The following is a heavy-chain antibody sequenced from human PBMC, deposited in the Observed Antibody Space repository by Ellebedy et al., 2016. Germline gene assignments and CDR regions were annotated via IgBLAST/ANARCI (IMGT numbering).Heavy chain of an antibody. D-gene: IGHD2/OR15-2a*01. CDR3: ARGVYGASDI. CDR1: GFTLRSYR. CDR2: SSSDGSIT. Sequence: GESLKISXVASGFTLRSYRMHWVRQVPGEGLVWVSQSSSDGSITTYAGSVKGRFSISRDNAKNTLYLQMNSLRAEDTALYYCARGVYGASDIWGQGTKVTVSS. J-gene: IGHJ3*02. V-gene: IGHV3-74*01.